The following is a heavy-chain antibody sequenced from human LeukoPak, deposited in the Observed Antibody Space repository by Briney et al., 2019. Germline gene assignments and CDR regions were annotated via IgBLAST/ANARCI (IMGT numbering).Heavy chain of an antibody. V-gene: IGHV5-51*01. Sequence: GESLQISCQGSGYSFTSYWIGWVRQMPGKGLEWMGIIYPGDSDTRYSPSFQGQVTISADKSISTAYLQWSSLKASDTAMYYCARLDRLRYFDWSMAYFDYWGQGTLVTVSS. CDR2: IYPGDSDT. D-gene: IGHD3-9*01. J-gene: IGHJ4*02. CDR3: ARLDRLRYFDWSMAYFDY. CDR1: GYSFTSYW.